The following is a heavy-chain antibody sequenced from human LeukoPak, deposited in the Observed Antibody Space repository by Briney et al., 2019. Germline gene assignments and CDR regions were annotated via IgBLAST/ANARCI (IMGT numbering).Heavy chain of an antibody. D-gene: IGHD2-15*01. Sequence: GGSLRLSCAASEFTFSSYWMHWVRQAPWKGLVWVSRISGDGRSTSYADSVKGRFTISRDNAKNTMYLQMNSLRAEDTAVYYCARNTLFCSGGYCYHDIWGQGTMVTVSS. CDR3: ARNTLFCSGGYCYHDI. J-gene: IGHJ3*02. CDR1: EFTFSSYW. V-gene: IGHV3-74*01. CDR2: ISGDGRST.